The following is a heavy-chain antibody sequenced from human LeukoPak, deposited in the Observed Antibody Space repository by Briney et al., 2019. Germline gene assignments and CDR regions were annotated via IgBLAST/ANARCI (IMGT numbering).Heavy chain of an antibody. CDR2: IWYDGSNK. Sequence: LAGGSLILSCAASGFNFSSFVMHWVRQAPGKGLEWVAVIWYDGSNKYYADSVKGRFTISRDNSKNTLYLQMNSLRAEDTAVYYCARGPSAYPKCFDYWGQGTLVTVSS. CDR3: ARGPSAYPKCFDY. V-gene: IGHV3-33*01. J-gene: IGHJ4*02. CDR1: GFNFSSFV. D-gene: IGHD5-12*01.